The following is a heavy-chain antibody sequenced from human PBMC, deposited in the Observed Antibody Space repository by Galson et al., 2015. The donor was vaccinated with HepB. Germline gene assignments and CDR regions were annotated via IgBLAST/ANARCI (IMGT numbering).Heavy chain of an antibody. CDR2: INPNSGGT. J-gene: IGHJ4*02. CDR3: ARSPSRVRGVTHRHLFDY. V-gene: IGHV1-2*04. Sequence: SVKVSCKASGYTFTGYYMHWVRQAPGHGLEWMGWINPNSGGTNYAQKFQGWVTMTRGTSISTAYMELSRLRSDDTAVYYCARSPSRVRGVTHRHLFDYWGQGTLVTVSS. CDR1: GYTFTGYY. D-gene: IGHD3-10*01.